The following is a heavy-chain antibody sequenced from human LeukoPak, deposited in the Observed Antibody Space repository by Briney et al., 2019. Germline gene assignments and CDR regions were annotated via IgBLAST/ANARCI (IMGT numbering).Heavy chain of an antibody. D-gene: IGHD2-15*01. CDR2: ISGNGGGT. Sequence: GGSLRLSCSASGFTFNNYAMHWVRQSPGMGLEYVSTISGNGGGTYYADSVKGRFTISRDNSKNTLYLQLSSLRAEDTAVYYCVKSWDVVVVVAAFDYWGRGTLVTVTS. V-gene: IGHV3-64D*06. CDR1: GFTFNNYA. J-gene: IGHJ4*02. CDR3: VKSWDVVVVVAAFDY.